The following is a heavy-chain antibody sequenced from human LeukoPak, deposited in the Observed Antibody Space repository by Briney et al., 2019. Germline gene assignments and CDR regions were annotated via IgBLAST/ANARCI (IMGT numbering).Heavy chain of an antibody. J-gene: IGHJ4*02. V-gene: IGHV3-30*18. CDR3: AKGDTSWTIDY. CDR1: GFTFSSYA. D-gene: IGHD3/OR15-3a*01. Sequence: GRSLRLSCAASGFTFSSYAMHWVRQAPGKGLEWVAVISFDGSNKYYADSVKGRFTISRDNSKNTLSVQMNSLRPEDTAVYCCAKGDTSWTIDYWGQGTLVTVSS. CDR2: ISFDGSNK.